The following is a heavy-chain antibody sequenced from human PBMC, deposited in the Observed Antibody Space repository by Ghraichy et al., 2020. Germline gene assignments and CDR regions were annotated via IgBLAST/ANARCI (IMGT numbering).Heavy chain of an antibody. J-gene: IGHJ4*02. CDR3: ARDMNCSGGSCYWYFDY. CDR2: IYHSGST. V-gene: IGHV4-4*02. CDR1: GGSISSSNW. D-gene: IGHD2-15*01. Sequence: SETLSLTCAVSGGSISSSNWWSWVRQPPGKGLEWIGEIYHSGSTNYNPSLKSRVTISVDKSKNQFSLKLSSVTAADTAVYYCARDMNCSGGSCYWYFDYWGQGTLVTVSS.